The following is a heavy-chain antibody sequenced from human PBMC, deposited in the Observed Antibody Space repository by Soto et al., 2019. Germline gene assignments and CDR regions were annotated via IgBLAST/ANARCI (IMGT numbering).Heavy chain of an antibody. CDR2: IYYSGST. CDR3: ARRAGSGSYYNRAFDI. J-gene: IGHJ3*02. Sequence: SETLSLTCTVSGGSISSGGYYWSWIRQHPGKGLEWIGYIYYSGSTYYNPSLKSRVTISVDTSKNQFSLKLSSVTAADTAVYYCARRAGSGSYYNRAFDIWGQGTMVTVSS. V-gene: IGHV4-31*03. CDR1: GGSISSGGYY. D-gene: IGHD3-10*01.